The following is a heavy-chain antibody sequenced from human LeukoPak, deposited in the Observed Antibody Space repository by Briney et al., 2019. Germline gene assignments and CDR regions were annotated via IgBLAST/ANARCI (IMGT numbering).Heavy chain of an antibody. J-gene: IGHJ4*02. CDR3: ARLSYSSSWYFDH. CDR1: GYNFNNYE. CDR2: ISTSSSSM. D-gene: IGHD6-13*01. V-gene: IGHV3-48*03. Sequence: GGSLRLSCAASGYNFNNYEMNWVRQAPGKGLEWVSYISTSSSSMYYADSAKGRFTISRDNAKNTLYLDMNSLRADDTAVYYCARLSYSSSWYFDHWGQGPLVPVSS.